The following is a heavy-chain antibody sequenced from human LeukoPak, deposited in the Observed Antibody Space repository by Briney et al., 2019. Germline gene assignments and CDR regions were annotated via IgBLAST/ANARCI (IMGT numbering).Heavy chain of an antibody. J-gene: IGHJ3*02. V-gene: IGHV4-59*01. Sequence: SETLSLTCTVSGGSISSYYWSWIRLAPRKGLEWIGYIYSNGGTNYNPSLKSRVTISVDTSKKQFSLRLSSVTAADTAVYYCAGGVGQNDFYDALDMWGQGTVVTVSS. CDR1: GGSISSYY. CDR2: IYSNGGT. D-gene: IGHD2-21*02. CDR3: AGGVGQNDFYDALDM.